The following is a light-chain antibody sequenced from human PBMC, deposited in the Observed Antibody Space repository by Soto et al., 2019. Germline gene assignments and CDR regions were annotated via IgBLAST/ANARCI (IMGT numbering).Light chain of an antibody. CDR2: YDG. V-gene: IGLV3-21*04. Sequence: SYELTQPPSVFVAPGKTARITCGGNDIATKSVHWYLQKPGQAPVLVIYYDGDRPSGVPERFSGSNSENTANLTISRVEAGDEADYYCQVWDSASDHVVFGGGTKLTVL. J-gene: IGLJ2*01. CDR3: QVWDSASDHVV. CDR1: DIATKS.